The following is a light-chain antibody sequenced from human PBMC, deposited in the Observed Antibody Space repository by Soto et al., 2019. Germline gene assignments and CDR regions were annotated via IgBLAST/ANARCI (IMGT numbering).Light chain of an antibody. CDR2: DVS. CDR1: SSDVGAYNY. CDR3: SSYTSSTPVV. V-gene: IGLV2-14*01. Sequence: QSALTQPASVSGSPGQSITISCTGTSSDVGAYNYVSWYQQHPGNAPKLMIYDVSNRPSGVSNRFSGSKSGNAASLTISGLQAEDEADYYCSSYTSSTPVVFGGGTKLTVL. J-gene: IGLJ2*01.